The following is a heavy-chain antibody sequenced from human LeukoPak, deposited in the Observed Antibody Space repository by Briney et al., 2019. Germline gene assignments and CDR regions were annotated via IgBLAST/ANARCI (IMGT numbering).Heavy chain of an antibody. CDR3: AKDSRAGITMIVVVYYIDY. D-gene: IGHD3-22*01. CDR1: GFTFSNYG. J-gene: IGHJ4*02. V-gene: IGHV3-23*01. Sequence: PGGSLRLSCAASGFTFSNYGMNWVRQAPGKGLEWVSIITSGVGITYYADSVKGRFTISRDNSKNTLYLQMSSLRAEDTAVYYCAKDSRAGITMIVVVYYIDYWGQGTLVTVPS. CDR2: ITSGVGIT.